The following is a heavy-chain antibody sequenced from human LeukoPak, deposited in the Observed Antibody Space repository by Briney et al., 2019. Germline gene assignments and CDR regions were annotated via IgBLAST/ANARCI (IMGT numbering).Heavy chain of an antibody. V-gene: IGHV3-15*01. D-gene: IGHD3-10*01. Sequence: GGSLRLSCAASAFIFSNAWMSWVRQAPGKGLEWVGRIKTKTDGGTADYAAPVKGRFTISRDDSKNKLHLQMNSLKTEDTAVYYCTRWAFGSGSYYRDWGQGTLVTVSS. CDR2: IKTKTDGGTA. J-gene: IGHJ4*02. CDR3: TRWAFGSGSYYRD. CDR1: AFIFSNAW.